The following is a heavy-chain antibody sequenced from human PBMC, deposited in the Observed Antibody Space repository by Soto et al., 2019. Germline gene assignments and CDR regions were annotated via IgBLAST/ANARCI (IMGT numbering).Heavy chain of an antibody. CDR1: GGTFSSYA. D-gene: IGHD3-22*01. Sequence: QVQLVQSGAEVKKPGSSAKVSCKASGGTFSSYAISWVRQAPGQGLEWMGGIIPIFGTANYAQKFQGRVTITAAESTSTAHMGLSSLRSEDTAVYYCARSADSSGYYQHRFDYWGQGTLVTVSS. CDR3: ARSADSSGYYQHRFDY. CDR2: IIPIFGTA. J-gene: IGHJ4*02. V-gene: IGHV1-69*12.